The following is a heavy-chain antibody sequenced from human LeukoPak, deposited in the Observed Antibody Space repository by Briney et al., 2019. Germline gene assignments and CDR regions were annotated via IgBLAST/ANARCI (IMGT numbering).Heavy chain of an antibody. CDR2: IYHSGST. V-gene: IGHV4-38-2*01. CDR3: ARQMRLVVITQRKMSYFDY. Sequence: TSETLSLTCAVSGYSISSGYYWGWIRQPPGKGLAWIGSIYHSGSTYYNPSLKSRVTISVDTSKNQFSLKLSSVTAADTAVYYCARQMRLVVITQRKMSYFDYWGQGTLVTVSS. D-gene: IGHD3-22*01. J-gene: IGHJ4*02. CDR1: GYSISSGYY.